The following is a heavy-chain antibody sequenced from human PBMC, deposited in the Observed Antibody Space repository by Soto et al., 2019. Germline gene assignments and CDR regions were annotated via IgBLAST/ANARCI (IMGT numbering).Heavy chain of an antibody. J-gene: IGHJ4*02. CDR3: ARKKTYDWFEY. V-gene: IGHV1-3*01. CDR2: INAGNGNT. Sequence: GASVKVSCKASGYTFTSYAMHWVRQAPGQSLEWMGWINAGNGNTKYSQKFQGRVTITRDTSASTAYMELSSLRSEDTAVYYCARKKTYDWFEYWGQGTMVTVSS. D-gene: IGHD3-3*01. CDR1: GYTFTSYA.